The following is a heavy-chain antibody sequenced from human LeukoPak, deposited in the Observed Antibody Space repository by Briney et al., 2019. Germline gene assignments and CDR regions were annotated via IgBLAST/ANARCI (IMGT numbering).Heavy chain of an antibody. CDR2: IYPGDSDT. D-gene: IGHD6-19*01. V-gene: IGHV5-51*01. CDR1: GYSFTTDW. J-gene: IGHJ4*02. CDR3: ARLTSGWYGGFDY. Sequence: KHGESLKISCKGSGYSFTTDWIAWVRQMPGKGLEWMGIIYPGDSDTRYSPSFQGQVTISADRSISTAYLQWSSLKASDTAMYYCARLTSGWYGGFDYWGQGTLVTVSS.